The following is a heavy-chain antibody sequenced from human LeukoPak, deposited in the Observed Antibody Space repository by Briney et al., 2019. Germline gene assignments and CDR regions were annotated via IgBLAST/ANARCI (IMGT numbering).Heavy chain of an antibody. CDR3: ARGGYDILTGYLFPDY. J-gene: IGHJ4*02. V-gene: IGHV1-18*01. D-gene: IGHD3-9*01. CDR1: GYTFTSYG. CDR2: ISAYNGNT. Sequence: ASVKVSCKASGYTFTSYGISWVRQAPGQGLEWMGWISAYNGNTNYAQKLQGRVTMTTDTSTSTAYMELRSLRSDDTAVYYCARGGYDILTGYLFPDYWGQGTLVTVSS.